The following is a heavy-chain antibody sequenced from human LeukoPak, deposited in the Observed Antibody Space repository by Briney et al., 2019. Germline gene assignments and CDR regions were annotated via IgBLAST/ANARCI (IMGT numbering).Heavy chain of an antibody. CDR2: ISGSGGST. V-gene: IGHV3-23*01. CDR3: ARFLILTGYYTAYDAFDI. D-gene: IGHD3-9*01. CDR1: GFTFSSYA. J-gene: IGHJ3*02. Sequence: GGSLRLSCAASGFTFSSYAMSWVRQAPGKGLEWVSAISGSGGSTYYADSVKGRFTISRDNAKNSLYLQMNSLRAEDTALYYCARFLILTGYYTAYDAFDIWGQGTMVTVSS.